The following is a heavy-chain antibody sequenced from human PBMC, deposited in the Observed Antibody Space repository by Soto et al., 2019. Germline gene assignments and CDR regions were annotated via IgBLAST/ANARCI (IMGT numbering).Heavy chain of an antibody. CDR2: IWYDGSNK. Sequence: PGGSLRLSCAASGFTFSSYGMHWVRQAPGKGLEWVAVIWYDGSNKYYADSVKGRFTISRDNSKNTLYLQMNSLRAEDTAVYYCARDMIAAAAYYYYGMDVWGQGTTVTVS. V-gene: IGHV3-33*01. CDR3: ARDMIAAAAYYYYGMDV. D-gene: IGHD6-13*01. CDR1: GFTFSSYG. J-gene: IGHJ6*02.